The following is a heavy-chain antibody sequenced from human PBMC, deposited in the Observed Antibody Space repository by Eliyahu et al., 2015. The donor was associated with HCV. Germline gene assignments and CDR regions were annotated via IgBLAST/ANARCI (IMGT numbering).Heavy chain of an antibody. Sequence: EVQLVGSGGGLVQPGGSLRVSCAASGFTVTNEYMSWVRQAPGKGLEWVSVIYRDGSTYYADSVKGRFTVSRDNSKNTLYLQMSNLIPGDTAVYYCARDFPYADWGQGTLVTVSS. V-gene: IGHV3-66*01. D-gene: IGHD3-16*01. J-gene: IGHJ4*02. CDR3: ARDFPYAD. CDR1: GFTVTNEY. CDR2: IYRDGST.